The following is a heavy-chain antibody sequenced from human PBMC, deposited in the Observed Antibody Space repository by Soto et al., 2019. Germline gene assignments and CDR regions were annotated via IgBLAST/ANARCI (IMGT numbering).Heavy chain of an antibody. CDR1: GFTFSSYG. CDR2: ISYDGSNK. D-gene: IGHD6-6*01. J-gene: IGHJ6*02. CDR3: AKDRSSSSEDLYYYYGMDV. Sequence: GGSLRLSCTASGFTFSSYGMHWVRQAPGKGLEWVAVISYDGSNKYYADSVKGRFTISRDNSKNTLYLQMNSLRAEDTAVYYCAKDRSSSSEDLYYYYGMDVWGQGTTVTVSS. V-gene: IGHV3-30*18.